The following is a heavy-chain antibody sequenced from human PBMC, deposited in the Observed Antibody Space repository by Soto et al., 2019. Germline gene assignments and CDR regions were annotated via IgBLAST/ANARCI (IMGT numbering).Heavy chain of an antibody. CDR3: ARDQGVAAAGITWFDP. V-gene: IGHV4-4*07. D-gene: IGHD6-13*01. CDR1: GASMNSYH. Sequence: SETLSLTCTVSGASMNSYHWSWIRQPAGKGLEWIGHIHSSGSTNYNPSLKSRVTMSVDTSKNQFPLRLMSLTAADTAVYYCARDQGVAAAGITWFDPWGQGSLVTVSS. CDR2: IHSSGST. J-gene: IGHJ5*02.